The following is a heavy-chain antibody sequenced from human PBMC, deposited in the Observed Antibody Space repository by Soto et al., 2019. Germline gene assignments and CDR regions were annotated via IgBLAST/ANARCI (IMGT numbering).Heavy chain of an antibody. J-gene: IGHJ5*02. CDR3: VKNSWWFHA. Sequence: PGGSLRLSCAASGFTPSSSDMSWVRQGPGKGLEWVSTIDGAGRITYYADSVKGRFTISRDNSKSTLFLQMESLGADDTAIYYCVKNSWWFHAWGQGALVTVSS. CDR2: IDGAGRIT. V-gene: IGHV3-23*01. CDR1: GFTPSSSD.